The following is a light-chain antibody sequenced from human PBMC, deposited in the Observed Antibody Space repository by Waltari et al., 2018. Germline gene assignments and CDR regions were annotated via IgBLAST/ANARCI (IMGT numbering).Light chain of an antibody. CDR1: SSNIGSNY. CDR3: AAWDDNLSGGV. CDR2: RSN. Sequence: QSVLTQPHSASGTPGQRVTISCSGSSSNIGSNYVYWYQQRPGTAPKLLIYRSNQRPSGVPDRFSGSKSGTSASLAISGLRSEDEADYYCAAWDDNLSGGVFGGGTKLTVL. V-gene: IGLV1-47*01. J-gene: IGLJ3*02.